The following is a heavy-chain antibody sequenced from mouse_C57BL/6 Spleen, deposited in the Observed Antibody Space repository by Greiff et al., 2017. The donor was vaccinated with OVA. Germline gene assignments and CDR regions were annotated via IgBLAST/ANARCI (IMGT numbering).Heavy chain of an antibody. D-gene: IGHD1-1*01. CDR2: INPSSGYT. CDR3: ARSLYGSLFAY. Sequence: VQVVESGAELAKPGASVKLSCKASGYTFTSYWMHWVKQRPGQGLEWIGYINPSSGYTKYNQKFKDKATLTADKSSSTAYMQLSSLTYEDSAVYYCARSLYGSLFAYWGQGTLVTVSA. CDR1: GYTFTSYW. J-gene: IGHJ3*01. V-gene: IGHV1-7*01.